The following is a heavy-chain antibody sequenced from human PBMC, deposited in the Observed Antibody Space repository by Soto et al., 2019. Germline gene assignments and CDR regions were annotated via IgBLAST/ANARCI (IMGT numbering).Heavy chain of an antibody. J-gene: IGHJ4*02. CDR3: ARDYDFWSGSPYAPFDY. V-gene: IGHV1-18*01. CDR1: GYTFTSYG. CDR2: ISAYNGNT. D-gene: IGHD3-3*01. Sequence: GASVKVSCKASGYTFTSYGISWVRQAPGQGLEWMGWISAYNGNTNYAQKLQGRVTMTTDTSTSTAYMELRSLRSDDTAVYYCARDYDFWSGSPYAPFDYWGQGTLVTVSS.